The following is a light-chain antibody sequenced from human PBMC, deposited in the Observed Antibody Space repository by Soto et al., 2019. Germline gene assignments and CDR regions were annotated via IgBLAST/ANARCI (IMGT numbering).Light chain of an antibody. V-gene: IGLV3-21*02. CDR2: DGD. J-gene: IGLJ2*01. CDR3: QVWDSDTDHVV. Sequence: ELTQPPSVSVAPGQTASFTCGGHNIWSKSVHWYQQKPGQAPILVIYDGDDRPSGIPGRFSGSNSGSAATLTISRVEAGDEADYYCQVWDSDTDHVVFGGGTKVTVL. CDR1: NIWSKS.